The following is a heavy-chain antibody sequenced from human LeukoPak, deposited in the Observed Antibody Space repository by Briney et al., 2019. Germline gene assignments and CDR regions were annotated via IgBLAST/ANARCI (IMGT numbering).Heavy chain of an antibody. CDR3: AREAYYDSSGYRYNWFDP. Sequence: PGGSLRLSCAASGFTFSSYAMHWVRQAPGKGLEWVAVISYDGSNKYYADSVKGRFTISRDNSKNKLYLQMNSLRAEDTAVYYCAREAYYDSSGYRYNWFDPWGQGTRVTVSS. J-gene: IGHJ5*02. V-gene: IGHV3-30*04. D-gene: IGHD3-22*01. CDR2: ISYDGSNK. CDR1: GFTFSSYA.